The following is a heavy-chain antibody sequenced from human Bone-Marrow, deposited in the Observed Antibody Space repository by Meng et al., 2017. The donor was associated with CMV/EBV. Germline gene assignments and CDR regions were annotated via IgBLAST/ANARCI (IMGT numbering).Heavy chain of an antibody. CDR1: GFTFSSYS. J-gene: IGHJ4*02. V-gene: IGHV3-21*01. D-gene: IGHD6-13*01. CDR2: ISSSSSYI. CDR3: ARDKVAAAGYYFDY. Sequence: GESLKISCAASGFTFSSYSMNWVRQAPGKGLEWVSSISSSSSYIYYADSVKGRFTISRDNAKNSLYLQMNSLRAEDTAVYYCARDKVAAAGYYFDYWGQGTLVTVSS.